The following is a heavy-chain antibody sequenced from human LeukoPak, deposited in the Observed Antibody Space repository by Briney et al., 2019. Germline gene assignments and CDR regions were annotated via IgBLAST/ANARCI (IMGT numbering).Heavy chain of an antibody. CDR3: ARFYGSGSYYEYSHYGMDV. V-gene: IGHV3-23*01. D-gene: IGHD3-10*01. CDR2: ISFSGDNT. CDR1: GFTFRDSA. Sequence: GGSLRLSCAASGFTFRDSAMSWVRQAPGKGLEWVSLISFSGDNTYYTDSVKGRFTISRDNSKDTLYLQMNSLRAEDTAVYYCARFYGSGSYYEYSHYGMDVWGQGTTVTVSS. J-gene: IGHJ6*02.